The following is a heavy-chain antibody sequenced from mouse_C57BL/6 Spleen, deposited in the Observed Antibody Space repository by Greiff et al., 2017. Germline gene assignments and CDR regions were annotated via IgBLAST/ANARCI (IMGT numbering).Heavy chain of an antibody. J-gene: IGHJ3*01. V-gene: IGHV7-3*01. CDR3: ARDWDVSWFAD. CDR1: GFTFTDYY. D-gene: IGHD4-1*01. CDR2: IRNKANGYTT. Sequence: EVKLVESGGGLVQPGGSLSLSCAASGFTFTDYYMSWVRQPPGKALEWLGFIRNKANGYTTEYSASVKGRFTISRDNSQSILYLQMNALRAEDSASYYCARDWDVSWFADWGQGTLVTVSA.